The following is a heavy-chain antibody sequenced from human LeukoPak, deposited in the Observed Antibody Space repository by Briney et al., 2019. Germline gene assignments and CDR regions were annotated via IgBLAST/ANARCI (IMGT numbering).Heavy chain of an antibody. J-gene: IGHJ6*03. CDR2: ISSSGSTI. D-gene: IGHD3-3*01. CDR3: AKDSGIFGVVIISRGYYMDV. CDR1: GFTFSSYE. Sequence: PGGSLRLSCAASGFTFSSYEMNWVRQAPGKGLEWVSYISSSGSTIYYADSVKGRFTISRDNAKNSLYLQMNSLRAEDTAVYYCAKDSGIFGVVIISRGYYMDVWGKGTTVTVSS. V-gene: IGHV3-48*03.